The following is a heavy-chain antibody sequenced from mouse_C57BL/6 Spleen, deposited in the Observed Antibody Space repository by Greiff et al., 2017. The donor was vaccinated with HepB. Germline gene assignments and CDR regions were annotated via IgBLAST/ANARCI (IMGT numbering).Heavy chain of an antibody. CDR3: ARSTTVVGGYAMDY. V-gene: IGHV1-55*01. CDR1: GYTFTSYW. CDR2: IYPGSGST. D-gene: IGHD1-1*01. Sequence: QVHVKQPGAELVKPGASVKMSCKASGYTFTSYWITWVKQRPGQGLEWIGDIYPGSGSTNYNEKFKSKATLTVDTSSSTAYMQLSSLTSEDSAVYYCARSTTVVGGYAMDYWGQGTSVTVSS. J-gene: IGHJ4*01.